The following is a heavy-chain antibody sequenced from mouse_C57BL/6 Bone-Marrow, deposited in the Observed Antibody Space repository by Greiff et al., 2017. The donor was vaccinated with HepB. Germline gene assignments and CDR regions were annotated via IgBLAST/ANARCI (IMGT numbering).Heavy chain of an antibody. Sequence: EVQLQQSGPELVKPGASVKISCKASGYTFTDYYMNWVKQSHGKSLEWIGDINPNNGGTSYNQKFKGKATLTVDKSSSTAYMELRSLTSEDSAVYYCAASSYYYWYFDVWGTGTTVTVSS. J-gene: IGHJ1*03. V-gene: IGHV1-26*01. D-gene: IGHD1-1*01. CDR3: AASSYYYWYFDV. CDR1: GYTFTDYY. CDR2: INPNNGGT.